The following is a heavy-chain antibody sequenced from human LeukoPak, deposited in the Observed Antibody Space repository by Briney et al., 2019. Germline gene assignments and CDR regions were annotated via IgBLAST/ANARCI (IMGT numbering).Heavy chain of an antibody. CDR2: IGDNNIFTGRFT. CDR1: EFTFSNYA. CDR3: ARDWYDC. J-gene: IGHJ5*01. Sequence: GGSLRLSCAASEFTFSNYAMIWVRQAPGKGLEWVSVIGDNNIFTGRFTYYAESVKGRFTISRDNSQGTVDLQMNNLRVEDTAVYYCARDWYDCWGQGTQVTVSS. V-gene: IGHV3-23*01.